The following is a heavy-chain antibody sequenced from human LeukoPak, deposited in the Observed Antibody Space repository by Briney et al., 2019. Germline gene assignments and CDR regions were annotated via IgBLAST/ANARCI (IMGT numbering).Heavy chain of an antibody. J-gene: IGHJ6*02. CDR1: GFTVSSNY. D-gene: IGHD6-13*01. V-gene: IGHV3-53*01. Sequence: GGSLRLSCAASGFTVSSNYMSWVRQAPGKGLEWVSVIYSGGSTYYADSVKGRFTISRDNSKNTLYLQMNSLRAEDTAVYYCAKDPSYSSSWYRPHYYYYGMDVWGQGTTVTVSS. CDR3: AKDPSYSSSWYRPHYYYYGMDV. CDR2: IYSGGST.